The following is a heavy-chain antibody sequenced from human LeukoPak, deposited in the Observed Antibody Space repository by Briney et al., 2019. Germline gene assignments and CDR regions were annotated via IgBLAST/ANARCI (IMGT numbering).Heavy chain of an antibody. Sequence: PGGSLRLSCAASGFTFSSYAMSWVRQAPGKGLEWVSAISGSGGSTYYADSVKGRFTISRDNSKNTLYLQMNSLRAEDTAVYYCARYSYGSGSYYVPFFDYWGQGTLVTVSS. D-gene: IGHD3-10*01. J-gene: IGHJ4*02. CDR2: ISGSGGST. CDR1: GFTFSSYA. CDR3: ARYSYGSGSYYVPFFDY. V-gene: IGHV3-23*01.